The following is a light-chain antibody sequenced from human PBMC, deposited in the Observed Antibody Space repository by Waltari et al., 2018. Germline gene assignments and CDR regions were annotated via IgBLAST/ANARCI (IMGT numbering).Light chain of an antibody. CDR2: VAS. CDR3: QQGYRIPLA. V-gene: IGKV1-39*01. Sequence: IQMTQSPSSLSASVGDRVTITCRASQSISSSLNWYQQIPGKAPKHLIYVASTLQSGVPSRFSGSGSGTDFTLTISSLQPEDFATYYCQQGYRIPLAFGPGAKVEMK. CDR1: QSISSS. J-gene: IGKJ3*01.